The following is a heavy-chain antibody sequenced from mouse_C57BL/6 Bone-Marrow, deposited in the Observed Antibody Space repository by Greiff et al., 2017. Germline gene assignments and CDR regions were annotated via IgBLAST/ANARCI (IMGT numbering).Heavy chain of an antibody. V-gene: IGHV1-75*01. CDR1: GFTFTDYY. CDR3: ARDYRNSY. J-gene: IGHJ2*01. D-gene: IGHD2-5*01. CDR2: IFPGSGST. Sequence: VKLQESGPELVKPGASVKISCTASGFTFTDYYINWVKQRPGQGLEWIGWIFPGSGSTYYNGKFKGKATLTVDKSSSTAYMLLSSLTSEDSAVYFCARDYRNSYWGQGTTLTVSS.